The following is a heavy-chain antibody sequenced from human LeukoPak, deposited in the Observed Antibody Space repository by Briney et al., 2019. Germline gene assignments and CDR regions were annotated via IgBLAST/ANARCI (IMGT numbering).Heavy chain of an antibody. V-gene: IGHV4-59*11. CDR3: ARGPGYYDSSGYYYGGEIDY. CDR1: GGSISSHY. CDR2: IYYSGST. D-gene: IGHD3-22*01. J-gene: IGHJ4*02. Sequence: SETLSLTCTVSGGSISSHYWSWIRQPPGKGLEWIGYIYYSGSTNYNPSLKSRVNISVDTSKNQFSLKLGSVTAADTAVYYCARGPGYYDSSGYYYGGEIDYWGQGTLVTVSS.